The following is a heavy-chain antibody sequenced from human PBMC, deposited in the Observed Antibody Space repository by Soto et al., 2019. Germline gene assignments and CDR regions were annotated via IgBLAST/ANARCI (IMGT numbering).Heavy chain of an antibody. V-gene: IGHV3-13*01. D-gene: IGHD3-10*01. CDR2: IGIGGDT. CDR1: GFTLSNHD. J-gene: IGHJ6*02. Sequence: GGSLRLSXAASGFTLSNHDMYWVRQATGKSLEWVSAIGIGGDTYYPASVKGRFTISRQNAKNSLYLQMNNLRAGDTAVYYCARGPGSPRYYNGMDVWGQGTTVTVSS. CDR3: ARGPGSPRYYNGMDV.